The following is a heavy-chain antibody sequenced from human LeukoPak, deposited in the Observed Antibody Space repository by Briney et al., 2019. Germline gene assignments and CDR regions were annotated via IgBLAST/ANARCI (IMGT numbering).Heavy chain of an antibody. CDR2: ISASTGHT. CDR1: GGTFSSYA. CDR3: ARVGPLQDSTSSL. Sequence: GASVKVSCKASGGTFSSYAISWVRQAPGQGLEWMGWISASTGHTNFAQKLQGRVTMTTDSSTSTAYMDLRSLRSDDTGVYYCARVGPLQDSTSSLWGQGTLVTVSS. J-gene: IGHJ4*02. V-gene: IGHV1-18*01. D-gene: IGHD6-6*01.